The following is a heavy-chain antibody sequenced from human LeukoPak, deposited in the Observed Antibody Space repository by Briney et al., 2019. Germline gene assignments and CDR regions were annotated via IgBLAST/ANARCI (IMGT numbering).Heavy chain of an antibody. J-gene: IGHJ4*02. CDR2: IYSGGST. V-gene: IGHV3-53*01. D-gene: IGHD5-18*01. Sequence: GGSLRLSCAASGFTVSSNYMSWVRQAPGKGLEWVSVIYSGGSTYYADSVKGRFTISRDNYKNTLYLQMNSLRAEDTAVYYCARDRIHYFDYWGQGTLVTVSS. CDR1: GFTVSSNY. CDR3: ARDRIHYFDY.